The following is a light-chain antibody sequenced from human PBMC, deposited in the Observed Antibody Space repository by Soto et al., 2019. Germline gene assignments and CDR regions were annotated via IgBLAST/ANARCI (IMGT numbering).Light chain of an antibody. J-gene: IGKJ5*01. Sequence: ESVLAQYPATLSLSRGDRATRCCGSGADVSSSYVAWYQQKSGLAPRLLIHDASSRATGIPDRFSGSKSGTEFTLTISSLEPGDFAVYYCQQYKNWPPITSGQGTRLEIK. CDR3: QQYKNWPPIT. CDR1: ADVSSSY. CDR2: DAS. V-gene: IGKV3D-20*01.